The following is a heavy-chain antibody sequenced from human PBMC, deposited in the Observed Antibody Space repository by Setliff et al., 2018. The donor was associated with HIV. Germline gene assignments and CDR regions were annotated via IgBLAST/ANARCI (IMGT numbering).Heavy chain of an antibody. D-gene: IGHD5-12*01. Sequence: KTSETLSLTCTVSGYFISSGYYWGWIRQPPGKGLEWIGEIIHSGGTNYNPSLKSRVTISVDTSKNQFSLKLSSVTAADTAVYYCARRSGYAEDYWGQGTLVTVSS. J-gene: IGHJ4*02. CDR1: GYFISSGYY. CDR3: ARRSGYAEDY. CDR2: IIHSGGT. V-gene: IGHV4-38-2*02.